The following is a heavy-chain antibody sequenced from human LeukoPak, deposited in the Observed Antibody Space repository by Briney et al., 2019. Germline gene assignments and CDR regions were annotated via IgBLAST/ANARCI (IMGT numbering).Heavy chain of an antibody. J-gene: IGHJ4*02. Sequence: ASVKVSCKASGYTFTSYGISWVRQAPGQGLEWMGWISAYNGNTNYAQKLQGRVTMTTDTSTSTAYMELSSLKSDDTAVYYCARGGSMDTTMGRGFDYWGQGTLVTVSS. CDR3: ARGGSMDTTMGRGFDY. D-gene: IGHD5-18*01. CDR1: GYTFTSYG. V-gene: IGHV1-18*01. CDR2: ISAYNGNT.